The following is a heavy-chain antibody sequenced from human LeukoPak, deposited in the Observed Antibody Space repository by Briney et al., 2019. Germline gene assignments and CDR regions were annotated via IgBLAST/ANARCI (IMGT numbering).Heavy chain of an antibody. V-gene: IGHV4-39*01. CDR3: ARRRPSGSSDWYFDL. CDR2: IYYSGST. D-gene: IGHD6-13*01. Sequence: PSETLSLTCTVSGGSISSSSYYWGWIRQPPGKGLEWIGSIYYSGSTYYNPSLKSRVTISVDTSKNQFSLKLSSVTAADTAVYYCARRRPSGSSDWYFDLWGRGTLVTVSS. CDR1: GGSISSSSYY. J-gene: IGHJ2*01.